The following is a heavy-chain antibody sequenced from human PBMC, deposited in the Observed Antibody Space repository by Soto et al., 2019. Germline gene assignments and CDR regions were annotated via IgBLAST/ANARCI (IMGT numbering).Heavy chain of an antibody. CDR1: GYSFTSYW. CDR2: IYPGDSDT. Sequence: GESLKISCKGSGYSFTSYWIGWVRQMPGKGLEWMGIIYPGDSDTRYSPSFQGQVTISADKSISTAYLQWSSLKASDTAMYYCARQHEGYCSGGSCYGWFDPWGQGTLVTVSS. D-gene: IGHD2-15*01. V-gene: IGHV5-51*01. J-gene: IGHJ5*02. CDR3: ARQHEGYCSGGSCYGWFDP.